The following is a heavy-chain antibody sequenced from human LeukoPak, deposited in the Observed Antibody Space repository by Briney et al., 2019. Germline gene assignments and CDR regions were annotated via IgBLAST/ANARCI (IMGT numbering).Heavy chain of an antibody. CDR1: VGSFSGYY. J-gene: IGHJ4*02. V-gene: IGHV4-34*01. D-gene: IGHD3-22*01. Sequence: SETLSLACAVYVGSFSGYYWDWIRQPPEKGLGWIGGTKHSGSTNYNPSLKSRVTMSVDTSKNQFSLKLTSVTAADTAVYYCARVYYDSTGYYYRTRYYFDFWGQGTLVTVSS. CDR2: TKHSGST. CDR3: ARVYYDSTGYYYRTRYYFDF.